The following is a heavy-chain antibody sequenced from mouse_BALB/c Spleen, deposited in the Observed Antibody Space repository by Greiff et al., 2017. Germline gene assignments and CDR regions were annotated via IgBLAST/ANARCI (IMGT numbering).Heavy chain of an antibody. CDR2: IDPYNGGT. Sequence: HLVESGPELVKPGASVKVSCKASGYAFTSYNMYWVKQSHGKSLEWIGYIDPYNGGTSYNQKFKGKATLTVDKSSSTAYMHLNSLTSEDSAVYYCAREGSYGSSYFDYWGQGTTLTVSS. J-gene: IGHJ2*01. CDR1: GYAFTSYN. V-gene: IGHV1S135*01. D-gene: IGHD1-1*01. CDR3: AREGSYGSSYFDY.